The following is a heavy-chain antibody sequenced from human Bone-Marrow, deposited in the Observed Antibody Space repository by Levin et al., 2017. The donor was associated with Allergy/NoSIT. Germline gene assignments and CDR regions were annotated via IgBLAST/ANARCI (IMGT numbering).Heavy chain of an antibody. CDR3: ARLNYTDSLNFHGMDV. CDR1: GDSVTRTSSY. Sequence: RTSETLSLTCSVSGDSVTRTSSYWGWIRQPPGKGLEWIGSIHYCGSTYYNPSLKSRVTVSVDTSKNQFSLRLTSVTAADTAVYYCARLNYTDSLNFHGMDVWGQGTTVTVSS. V-gene: IGHV4-39*01. J-gene: IGHJ6*02. D-gene: IGHD4-17*01. CDR2: IHYCGST.